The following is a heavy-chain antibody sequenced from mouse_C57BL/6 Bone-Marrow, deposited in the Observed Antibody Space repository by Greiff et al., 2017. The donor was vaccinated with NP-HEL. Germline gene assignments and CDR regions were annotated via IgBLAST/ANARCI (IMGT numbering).Heavy chain of an antibody. Sequence: QVQLQQPGAELVRPGSSVKLSCKASGYTFTSYWMHWVKQRPIQGLEWIGNIYPSDSEPHYNQNIKDKATWTVDKSSRTAYMQLSSLTSEDSAVYCCARGGGRWDEDFDYWGQGTTLTVSS. CDR3: ARGGGRWDEDFDY. D-gene: IGHD4-1*01. V-gene: IGHV1-52*01. J-gene: IGHJ2*01. CDR2: IYPSDSEP. CDR1: GYTFTSYW.